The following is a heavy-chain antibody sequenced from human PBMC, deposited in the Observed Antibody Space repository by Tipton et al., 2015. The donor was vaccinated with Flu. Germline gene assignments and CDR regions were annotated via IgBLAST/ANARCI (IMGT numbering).Heavy chain of an antibody. CDR2: IHRDGNT. CDR3: ARHTGDSVRGVIDY. Sequence: TLSLTCSVSRDSIGSRYYWGWIRQPPGKGLEWIGNIHRDGNTYRNPSLKSRLTISVDTSKNQFSLRLSSVTAADTAVYYCARHTGDSVRGVIDYWGQGTLVTVSS. CDR1: RDSIGSRYY. J-gene: IGHJ4*02. V-gene: IGHV4-38-2*01. D-gene: IGHD3-10*02.